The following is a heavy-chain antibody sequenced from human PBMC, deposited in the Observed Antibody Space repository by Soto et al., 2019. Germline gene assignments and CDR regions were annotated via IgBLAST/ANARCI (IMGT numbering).Heavy chain of an antibody. J-gene: IGHJ6*02. Sequence: HWVRQAPGKGLEWVAVISYDGSNKYYADSVKGRFTISRDNSKNTLYLQMNSPRAEDTAVYYCAKDWMQIYYYYGMDVWGQGTTVTVSS. CDR2: ISYDGSNK. D-gene: IGHD2-2*03. V-gene: IGHV3-30*18. CDR3: AKDWMQIYYYYGMDV.